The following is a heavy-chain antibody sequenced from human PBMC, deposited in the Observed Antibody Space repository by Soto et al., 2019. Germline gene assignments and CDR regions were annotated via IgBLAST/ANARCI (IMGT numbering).Heavy chain of an antibody. D-gene: IGHD5-12*01. V-gene: IGHV1-18*01. J-gene: IGHJ4*02. CDR1: GYTFTNYG. CDR2: ISVSTGNR. CDR3: ARDERWIMEY. Sequence: ASVKVSCKASGYTFTNYGISWVRQAPGQGLEWVGWISVSTGNRNYAQKFQDRLTMATDTSTSTAYMELKSLRSDDSAVYYCARDERWIMEYWGQGTPVTVSS.